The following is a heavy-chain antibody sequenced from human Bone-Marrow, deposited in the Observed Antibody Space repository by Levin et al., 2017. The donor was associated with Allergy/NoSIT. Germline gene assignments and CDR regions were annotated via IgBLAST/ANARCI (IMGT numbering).Heavy chain of an antibody. CDR1: GYTFTDYF. V-gene: IGHV1-2*02. Sequence: GESLKISCKASGYTFTDYFIHWVRLAPGQGLEWMGWINPNSGDTDSAQNFQDRVTMTRDTSISTAYMELSSLTSNDTALYYCARISSAAFDIWGRGTVVTVFS. CDR2: INPNSGDT. J-gene: IGHJ3*02. CDR3: ARISSAAFDI. D-gene: IGHD6-19*01.